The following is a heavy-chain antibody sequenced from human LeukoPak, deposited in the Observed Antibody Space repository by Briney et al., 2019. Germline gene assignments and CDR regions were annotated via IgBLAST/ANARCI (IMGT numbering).Heavy chain of an antibody. J-gene: IGHJ4*02. CDR1: GFTFSSYT. D-gene: IGHD3-16*01. CDR3: ARDFMGESGYAGY. V-gene: IGHV3-21*01. CDR2: ISPTGNSV. Sequence: GGSLRLSCAASGFTFSSYTMNWVRQAPGKGLEWISSISPTGNSVYYSDSLKGRSTISRDAATNSLYLQMSSLRADDTAMYYCARDFMGESGYAGYWGQGTLGTVSS.